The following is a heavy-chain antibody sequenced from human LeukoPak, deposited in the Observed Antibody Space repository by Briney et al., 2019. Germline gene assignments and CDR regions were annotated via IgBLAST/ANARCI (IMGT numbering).Heavy chain of an antibody. D-gene: IGHD6-6*01. CDR1: GGSISSSY. Sequence: SETLSLTCTVSGGSISSSYWSWIRQPPGKGLEWIGYIYHSGDTNSNPSLKSRVTISMDTSKNQLSLKLSSVAAADTAVYYCARHNFARPFDYWGQGTLVTVSS. CDR3: ARHNFARPFDY. J-gene: IGHJ4*02. CDR2: IYHSGDT. V-gene: IGHV4-59*08.